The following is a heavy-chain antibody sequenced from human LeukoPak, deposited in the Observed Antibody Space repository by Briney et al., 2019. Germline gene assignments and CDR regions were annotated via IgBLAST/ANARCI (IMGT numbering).Heavy chain of an antibody. Sequence: SETLSLTCTVSGGSISSYYWGWVRQPPGKGLEWIGSIYYTGTTFYNPSLKSRVSISVDTSKNQFSLKLSSVTAADTAVYYCVRSSGWTDALDIWGQGTMVTVSS. V-gene: IGHV4-39*07. CDR2: IYYTGTT. CDR1: GGSISSYY. D-gene: IGHD6-19*01. CDR3: VRSSGWTDALDI. J-gene: IGHJ3*02.